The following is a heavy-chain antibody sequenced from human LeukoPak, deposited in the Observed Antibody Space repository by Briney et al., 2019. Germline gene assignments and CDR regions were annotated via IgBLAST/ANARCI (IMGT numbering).Heavy chain of an antibody. CDR2: IRSKVNSYAT. V-gene: IGHV3-73*01. J-gene: IGHJ4*02. D-gene: IGHD1-26*01. CDR1: GFSFSGSA. CDR3: ARDKIVGATIFDY. Sequence: GGSLKLSCAASGFSFSGSAMHWVRQASGKGLEWVGRIRSKVNSYATAYAESVKGRFTISRDDSKNTAHLQMNSLKTEDTAVYYCARDKIVGATIFDYWGQGTLVTVSS.